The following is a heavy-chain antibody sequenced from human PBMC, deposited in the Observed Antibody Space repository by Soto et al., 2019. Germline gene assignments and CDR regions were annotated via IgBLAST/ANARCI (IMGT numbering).Heavy chain of an antibody. Sequence: QVQLVESGGGVVQPGRSLRLSCAASGFTFSSYAMHWVRQAPGKGLEWVAVISYDGSNKYYADSVKGRFTISRDNSKNTLYLQMNSLRAEDTAVYYCARDLTFGGVRGYFDYWGQGTLVTVSS. J-gene: IGHJ4*02. V-gene: IGHV3-30-3*01. CDR3: ARDLTFGGVRGYFDY. D-gene: IGHD3-16*01. CDR1: GFTFSSYA. CDR2: ISYDGSNK.